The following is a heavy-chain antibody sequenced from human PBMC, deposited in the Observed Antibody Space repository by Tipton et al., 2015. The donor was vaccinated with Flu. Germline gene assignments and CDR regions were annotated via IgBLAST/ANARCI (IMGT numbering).Heavy chain of an antibody. CDR1: GGSISGYY. V-gene: IGHV4-59*01. Sequence: TLSLTCTVSGGSISGYYWSWIRQPPGKGLEWIGYIYYSGSTNYNPSLKSRVTISVDTSKNQFSLKLSSVTAADTAVYYCARDGTLYSSSWYEWGAFDIWGQGTMVTVSS. CDR3: ARDGTLYSSSWYEWGAFDI. D-gene: IGHD6-13*01. CDR2: IYYSGST. J-gene: IGHJ3*02.